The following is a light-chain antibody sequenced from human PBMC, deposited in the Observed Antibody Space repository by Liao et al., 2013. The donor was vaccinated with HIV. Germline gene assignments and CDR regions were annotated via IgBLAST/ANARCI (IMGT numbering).Light chain of an antibody. CDR1: KLENKY. Sequence: SYELTQPPSVSVSPGQTASITCSGDKLENKYACWYQQKPGQSPVLVIYQDSKRPSGIPERFSGSNSGNTATLTISGTQAMDEADYYCQAWDRSTYYVFGTGTKVTVL. CDR2: QDS. CDR3: QAWDRSTYYV. V-gene: IGLV3-1*01. J-gene: IGLJ1*01.